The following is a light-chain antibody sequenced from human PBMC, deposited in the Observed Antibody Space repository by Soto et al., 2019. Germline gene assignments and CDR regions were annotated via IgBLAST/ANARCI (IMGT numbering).Light chain of an antibody. CDR1: QHVSSN. J-gene: IGKJ2*01. CDR2: RAS. V-gene: IGKV3-15*01. CDR3: QQYNNWPYT. Sequence: EIVMTQSPATLSVSPGGSATLSCRASQHVSSNFAWYRQKPGQAPTLLIYRASTRATGIPARFNGSGSGTEFTLSISSLQSEDFAVYYCQQYNNWPYTFGQGTKLEIK.